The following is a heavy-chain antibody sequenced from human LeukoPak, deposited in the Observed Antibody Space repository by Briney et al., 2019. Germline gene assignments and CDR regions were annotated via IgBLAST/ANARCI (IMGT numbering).Heavy chain of an antibody. J-gene: IGHJ4*02. CDR1: GFTFSSYA. Sequence: GGSLGLSCEASGFTFSSYAMSWVRQAPGKGLAWVSVISSSADSTYYADSVKGRFTISRDNSKNTLYLQMNNLRAEDTAVYYCAKPLEKYTYGGNFDYWGQGILVTVSS. V-gene: IGHV3-23*01. CDR3: AKPLEKYTYGGNFDY. CDR2: ISSSADST. D-gene: IGHD4-23*01.